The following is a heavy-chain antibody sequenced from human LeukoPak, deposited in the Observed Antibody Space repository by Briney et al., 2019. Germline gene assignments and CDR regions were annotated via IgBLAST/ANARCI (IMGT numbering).Heavy chain of an antibody. CDR2: IYYSGST. V-gene: IGHV4-39*01. CDR1: GGSISSSSHY. Sequence: SETLSLTCTVSGGSISSSSHYWGWIRQPPGKGLEWIGSIYYSGSTYYNPSLKSRVTISVDTSKNQFSLKLSSVTAADTAVYYCARSARDAFDIWGQGTMVTVSS. CDR3: ARSARDAFDI. J-gene: IGHJ3*02.